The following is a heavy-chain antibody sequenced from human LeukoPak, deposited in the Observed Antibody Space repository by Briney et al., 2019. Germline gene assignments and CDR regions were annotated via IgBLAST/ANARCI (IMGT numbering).Heavy chain of an antibody. D-gene: IGHD1-7*01. CDR2: INPSGGST. CDR1: GGTFSSYA. Sequence: GSSVKVSCKASGGTFSSYAISWVRQAPGQGLEWMGIINPSGGSTSYAQKFQGRVTMTRATSTSTVYMEPSSLRSEDTAVYYCARVELNYGMDVWGQGTTVTVSS. J-gene: IGHJ6*02. V-gene: IGHV1-46*01. CDR3: ARVELNYGMDV.